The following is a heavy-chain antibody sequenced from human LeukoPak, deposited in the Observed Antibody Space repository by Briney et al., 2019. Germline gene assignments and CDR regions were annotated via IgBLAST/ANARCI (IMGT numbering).Heavy chain of an antibody. J-gene: IGHJ4*02. V-gene: IGHV6-1*01. D-gene: IGHD6-13*01. Sequence: SRTLSLTCAISGDSASSNSAAWNWIRQSPSRGLEWLGRTYYRSKWYNDYAVSVKSRITINPDTSKNQFSLQLNSVTPEDTAVYYCARAYSSSWYEGNFDYWGQGTLVTVSS. CDR3: ARAYSSSWYEGNFDY. CDR1: GDSASSNSAA. CDR2: TYYRSKWYN.